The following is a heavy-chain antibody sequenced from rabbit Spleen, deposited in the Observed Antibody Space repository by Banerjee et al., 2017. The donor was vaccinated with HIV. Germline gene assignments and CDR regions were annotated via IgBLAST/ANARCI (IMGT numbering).Heavy chain of an antibody. D-gene: IGHD6-1*01. CDR1: GFSFSSGYD. CDR2: IYAGNSGST. J-gene: IGHJ6*01. CDR3: ARGGLNTGDGYNL. Sequence: QEHLKESGGGLVQPGGSLTLTCTASGFSFSSGYDMCWVRQAPGKGLEWIACIYAGNSGSTYYASWAKGRFTISKTSSTTVTLQMTSLTVADTATYFCARGGLNTGDGYNLWGPGTLVTVS. V-gene: IGHV1S45*01.